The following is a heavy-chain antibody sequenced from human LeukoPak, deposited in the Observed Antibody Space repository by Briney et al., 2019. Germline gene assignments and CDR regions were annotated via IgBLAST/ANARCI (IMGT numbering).Heavy chain of an antibody. V-gene: IGHV1-2*02. Sequence: ASVKVSCKASGYTFTGYYMHWVRQAPGQGLEWMGWISPNSGGTNYAQKFQGRVTMTRDTSISTAYMELSRLRSDDTAVYYCARDSEQWLAHDAFDIWGQGTMVTVSS. J-gene: IGHJ3*02. CDR2: ISPNSGGT. CDR3: ARDSEQWLAHDAFDI. D-gene: IGHD6-19*01. CDR1: GYTFTGYY.